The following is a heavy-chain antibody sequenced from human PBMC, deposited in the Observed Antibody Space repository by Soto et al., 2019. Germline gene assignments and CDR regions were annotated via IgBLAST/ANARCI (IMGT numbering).Heavy chain of an antibody. CDR1: GFTFSSYA. V-gene: IGHV3-23*01. J-gene: IGHJ4*02. CDR3: ARDPPGSWYRGVHR. D-gene: IGHD6-13*01. CDR2: ISGSGGST. Sequence: GGSLRLSCAASGFTFSSYAMSWVRQAPGKGLEWVSAISGSGGSTYYADSVKGRFTISRDNSKNTLYLQMNSLRAEDTAVYYWARDPPGSWYRGVHRGGQGPLVPVSS.